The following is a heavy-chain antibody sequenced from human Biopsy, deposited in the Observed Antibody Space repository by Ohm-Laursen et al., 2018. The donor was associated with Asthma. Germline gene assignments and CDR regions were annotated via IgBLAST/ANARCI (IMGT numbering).Heavy chain of an antibody. CDR3: AKESGSNYAFDI. CDR2: IKQDGSEK. Sequence: SLRLSCTASGFSFSDYCMTWMRQAPGKGLEWVANIKQDGSEKYYVDSVKGRSTISRDNAKNSLYLQMNSLRAEDTAVYYCAKESGSNYAFDIWGQGTMVTVSS. V-gene: IGHV3-7*01. D-gene: IGHD1-1*01. J-gene: IGHJ3*02. CDR1: GFSFSDYC.